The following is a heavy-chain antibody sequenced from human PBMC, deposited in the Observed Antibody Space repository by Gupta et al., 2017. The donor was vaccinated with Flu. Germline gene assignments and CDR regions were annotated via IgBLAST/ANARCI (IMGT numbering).Heavy chain of an antibody. Sequence: FSTYGMHWVRQAPGKGLEWVAVIWSDGHNKFYADSVKGRFTFSRDNSRYTMSLKMNSLRVEDTAVYYCVRERGPFNGFDIWGQGTMVTVSS. D-gene: IGHD3-10*01. CDR2: IWSDGHNK. V-gene: IGHV3-33*01. CDR1: FSTYG. J-gene: IGHJ3*02. CDR3: VRERGPFNGFDI.